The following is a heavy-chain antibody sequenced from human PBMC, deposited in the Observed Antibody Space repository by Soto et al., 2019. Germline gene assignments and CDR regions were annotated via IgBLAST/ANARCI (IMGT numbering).Heavy chain of an antibody. CDR3: ANLAYTGLRAFDI. V-gene: IGHV3-33*06. CDR2: IWYDGSDQ. D-gene: IGHD2-2*02. J-gene: IGHJ3*02. Sequence: PGGSLRLSCTASGFTFSSYGMHWVRQAPVKGLEWVALIWYDGSDQYYADSVKGRFTISRDNAKNSLYLQMNSLRDEDTAVYYCANLAYTGLRAFDIWGQGTMVTVSS. CDR1: GFTFSSYG.